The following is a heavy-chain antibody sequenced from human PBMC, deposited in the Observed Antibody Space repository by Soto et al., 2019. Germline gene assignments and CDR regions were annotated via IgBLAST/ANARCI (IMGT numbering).Heavy chain of an antibody. Sequence: QITLKESGPTLVEPTRTLTLTCTFSGFSLSTSGVGVGWIRQPPGKALEWLALIYWDDDKRYSPSLRSRLTINKDTSKNQVVLTMTNMDPVDTATYYCIQSRCGGDCLQSYASHYYYGMDVWGQGTTVTVSS. V-gene: IGHV2-5*02. CDR3: IQSRCGGDCLQSYASHYYYGMDV. CDR1: GFSLSTSGVG. J-gene: IGHJ6*02. CDR2: IYWDDDK. D-gene: IGHD2-21*02.